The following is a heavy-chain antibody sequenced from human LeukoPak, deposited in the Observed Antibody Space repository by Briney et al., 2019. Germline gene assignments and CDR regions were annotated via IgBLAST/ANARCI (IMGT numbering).Heavy chain of an antibody. V-gene: IGHV3-7*01. J-gene: IGHJ6*03. CDR2: IKEDGTEK. CDR3: ARSPARDAWPPAYYMDV. CDR1: AFSSSTYW. D-gene: IGHD5-24*01. Sequence: GGSLRLSCAASAFSSSTYWMSWVRQAPGKGLEWVANIKEDGTEKYYVGSVKGRFTISRDNAKKSLYLQMNSLRDDDTAVYFCARSPARDAWPPAYYMDVWGKGTTVTVSS.